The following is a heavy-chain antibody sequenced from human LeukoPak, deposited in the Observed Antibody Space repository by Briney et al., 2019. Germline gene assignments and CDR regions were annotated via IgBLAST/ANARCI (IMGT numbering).Heavy chain of an antibody. CDR1: GYTFTGYY. D-gene: IGHD2-2*01. CDR3: ARVRVPYCSSTSCYEAFDF. Sequence: ASVKVSCKASGYTFTGYYMHWVRQAPGQGLEWMGWINPNSGGTNYAQKFQGRVTMTRDTSISTAYMELSRLRSDDTAVYYCARVRVPYCSSTSCYEAFDFWGQGTMVTVSS. CDR2: INPNSGGT. J-gene: IGHJ3*01. V-gene: IGHV1-2*02.